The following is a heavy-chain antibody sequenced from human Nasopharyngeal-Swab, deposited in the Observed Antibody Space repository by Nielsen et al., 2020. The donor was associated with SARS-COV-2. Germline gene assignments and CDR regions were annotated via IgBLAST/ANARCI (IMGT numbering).Heavy chain of an antibody. J-gene: IGHJ4*02. CDR2: INAGNGNT. Sequence: ASVKVSCKASGHTFTSYAMHWVRQAPGQRLEWMGWINAGNGNTKYSQKFQGRVTITRDTSASTAYMELSSLRSEDTAVYYCARGLDYGDYAFDYWGQGTLVTVSS. CDR3: ARGLDYGDYAFDY. V-gene: IGHV1-3*01. D-gene: IGHD4-17*01. CDR1: GHTFTSYA.